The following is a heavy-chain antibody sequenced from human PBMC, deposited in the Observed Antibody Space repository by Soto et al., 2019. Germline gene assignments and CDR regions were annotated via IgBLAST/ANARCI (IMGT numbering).Heavy chain of an antibody. CDR1: GFTFGSYA. CDR3: AKWLRGGSYYCDF. D-gene: IGHD3-10*01. Sequence: GGSLRLSCQVSGFTFGSYAMSWVRQAPGKGLEWVALVQSNHVTYYADSVRGRFTVSRDNSKNTLYLQMDSLRVEDTALYYCAKWLRGGSYYCDFWGQGAMVTV. J-gene: IGHJ4*02. V-gene: IGHV3-23*01. CDR2: VQSNHVT.